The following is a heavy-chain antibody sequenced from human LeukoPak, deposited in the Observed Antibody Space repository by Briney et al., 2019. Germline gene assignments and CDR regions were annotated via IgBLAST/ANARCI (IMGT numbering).Heavy chain of an antibody. D-gene: IGHD3-22*01. CDR1: SGSISSYY. CDR2: IYYSGST. CDR3: ARGKTYYDISKDAFDI. Sequence: SETLSLTCSVSSGSISSYYWSWIRQPPGKGLEWIGYIYYSGSTNYNPSLKSRVTISVDTSKNQFSLKLSSVTAADTAVYYCARGKTYYDISKDAFDIWGQGTMVTVSS. V-gene: IGHV4-59*01. J-gene: IGHJ3*02.